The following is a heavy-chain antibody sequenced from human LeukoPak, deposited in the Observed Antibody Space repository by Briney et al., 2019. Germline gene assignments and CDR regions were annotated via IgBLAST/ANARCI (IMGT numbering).Heavy chain of an antibody. CDR1: GFIFSDYY. Sequence: PGGSLRLSCAASGFIFSDYYMSWIRQAPGKGLEWVSYISSSGNTIYYADSVKGRFTISRDNAKNSLHLQMNSLRAEDTAVYYCARERGYTYGAAFDYWGQGTLVTVSS. V-gene: IGHV3-11*01. D-gene: IGHD5-18*01. CDR2: ISSSGNTI. J-gene: IGHJ4*02. CDR3: ARERGYTYGAAFDY.